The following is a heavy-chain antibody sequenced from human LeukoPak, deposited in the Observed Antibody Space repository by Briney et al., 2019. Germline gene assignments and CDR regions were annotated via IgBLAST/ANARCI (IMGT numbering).Heavy chain of an antibody. CDR1: GFTSSSYW. CDR2: IKQDGSEK. Sequence: GGSLRLSCAASGFTSSSYWMSWVRQGPGKGLEWVANIKQDGSEKYYVDSVKGRFTISRDNAKNSLYLQMNSLRAEDTAVYYCASIQLWFRYYFDYWGQGTLVTVSS. CDR3: ASIQLWFRYYFDY. V-gene: IGHV3-7*03. D-gene: IGHD5-18*01. J-gene: IGHJ4*02.